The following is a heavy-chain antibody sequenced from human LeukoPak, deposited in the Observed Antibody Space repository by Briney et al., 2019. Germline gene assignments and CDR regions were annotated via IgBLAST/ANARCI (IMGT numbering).Heavy chain of an antibody. D-gene: IGHD6-13*01. Sequence: GGSLRLSCAAPGFTFSSYAMSWVRQAPGKGLEWVSAISGSGGSTYYADSVKGRFTISRDNSKNTLYLQMNSLRAEDTAVYYCAKGYSSSWYVYFDYWGQGTLVTVSS. CDR1: GFTFSSYA. CDR3: AKGYSSSWYVYFDY. V-gene: IGHV3-23*01. J-gene: IGHJ4*02. CDR2: ISGSGGST.